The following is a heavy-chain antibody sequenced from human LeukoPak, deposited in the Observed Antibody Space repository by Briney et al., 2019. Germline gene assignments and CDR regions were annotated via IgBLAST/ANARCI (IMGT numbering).Heavy chain of an antibody. J-gene: IGHJ2*01. Sequence: SETLSLTCTISGGSVSDYYWSWIRQSPGKGLEWIGYIYHTGSTSYSPSLKSRVTISADTSQNQFSLKLNSVTAADTAVYYCAREGLGSGRGGDFDLWGRGTLVTVSS. D-gene: IGHD2-15*01. CDR3: AREGLGSGRGGDFDL. V-gene: IGHV4-59*02. CDR1: GGSVSDYY. CDR2: IYHTGST.